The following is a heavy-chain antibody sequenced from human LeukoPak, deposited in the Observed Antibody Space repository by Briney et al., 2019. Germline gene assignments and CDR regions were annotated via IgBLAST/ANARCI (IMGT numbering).Heavy chain of an antibody. CDR2: IYTSGST. J-gene: IGHJ5*02. CDR3: ARHVVSGSYRGHWFDP. V-gene: IGHV4-4*07. Sequence: PSETLSLTCTVSGGSISTYYWSWIRQSAGKGLEWIGRIYTSGSTDYNPSLKSRVTMSVDTSKNQLSLKLSSVTAADTAVYYCARHVVSGSYRGHWFDPWGQGTLVTVSS. CDR1: GGSISTYY. D-gene: IGHD1-26*01.